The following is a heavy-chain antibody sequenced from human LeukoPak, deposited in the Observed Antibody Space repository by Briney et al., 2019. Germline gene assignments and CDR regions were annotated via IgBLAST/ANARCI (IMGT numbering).Heavy chain of an antibody. Sequence: ASVKVSCKASGYTFTGYYMHWVRQAPGQGLEWMGWINPNSGFTNYAQKFQGRVTMTRDTSISTAYMELSRLRSDDTAVYYCARAMDSSSFSPAASFGDPWGQGTLVTVSS. CDR1: GYTFTGYY. J-gene: IGHJ5*02. CDR2: INPNSGFT. V-gene: IGHV1-2*02. D-gene: IGHD6-13*01. CDR3: ARAMDSSSFSPAASFGDP.